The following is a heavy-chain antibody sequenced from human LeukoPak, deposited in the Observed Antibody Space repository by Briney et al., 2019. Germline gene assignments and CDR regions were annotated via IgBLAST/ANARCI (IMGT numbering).Heavy chain of an antibody. CDR3: ARDRSGNPYYYGMDV. J-gene: IGHJ6*02. Sequence: GGSLRLSCAASGFTFSSYSMNWVRQAPGKGLEWVSYISSSSSTIYYADSVKGRFTISRDNAKNSLYLQMNSLRAEDTAVYYCARDRSGNPYYYGMDVWGQGTTVTVSS. CDR2: ISSSSSTI. CDR1: GFTFSSYS. V-gene: IGHV3-48*04. D-gene: IGHD3-10*01.